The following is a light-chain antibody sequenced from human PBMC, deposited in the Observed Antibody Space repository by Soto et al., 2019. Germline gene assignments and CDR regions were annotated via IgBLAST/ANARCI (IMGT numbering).Light chain of an antibody. CDR1: ISDFVVYNY. Sequence: QSVLTQPASVSGSPGQSITISCTGTISDFVVYNYVPWYQQHPGKAPKLMIYGVSNRPSGVSNRFSGSKSGNTASLTISGLQADDEADYYCSSHTISSALQVFGTGTRSPS. CDR3: SSHTISSALQV. V-gene: IGLV2-14*01. J-gene: IGLJ1*01. CDR2: GVS.